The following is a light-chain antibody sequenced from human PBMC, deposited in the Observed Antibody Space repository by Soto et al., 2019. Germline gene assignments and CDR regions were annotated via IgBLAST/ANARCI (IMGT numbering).Light chain of an antibody. CDR1: QSISNW. J-gene: IGKJ4*01. CDR3: QQYESYST. Sequence: DIQMTQSPSTLSASVGDRVTITCRASQSISNWLAWYQQKPGKAPKLLIYRASSLEGGVPSRFSGSGSGIEFTLTISGLQPDDVATYYCQQYESYSTFGGGTKVEIK. CDR2: RAS. V-gene: IGKV1-5*03.